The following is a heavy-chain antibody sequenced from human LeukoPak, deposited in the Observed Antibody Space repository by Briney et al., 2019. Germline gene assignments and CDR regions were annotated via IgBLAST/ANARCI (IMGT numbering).Heavy chain of an antibody. Sequence: SETLSLTCTVSGGSISSYYWSWIRQPPGMELEWIGCIYYSGSTNYNPSLKSRVTISVDTSKDQFSLRPTSVTAADTAVYYCARSFLGDWYFDLWGRGTLVTVSS. J-gene: IGHJ2*01. D-gene: IGHD1-26*01. CDR3: ARSFLGDWYFDL. CDR1: GGSISSYY. V-gene: IGHV4-59*01. CDR2: IYYSGST.